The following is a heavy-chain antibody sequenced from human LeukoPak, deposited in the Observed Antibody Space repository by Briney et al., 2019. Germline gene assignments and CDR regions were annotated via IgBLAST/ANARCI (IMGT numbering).Heavy chain of an antibody. CDR2: INPNSGGT. Sequence: GASVKLSCQASGYTFTGYYMHWVRQAPGQGLEWMGWINPNSGGTNCAQKFQGRVTMTRDTSISTAYMELSRLRSDDTAVYYCARLSGGGYYMDVWGKGTTVTVSS. CDR1: GYTFTGYY. CDR3: ARLSGGGYYMDV. V-gene: IGHV1-2*02. J-gene: IGHJ6*03. D-gene: IGHD1-14*01.